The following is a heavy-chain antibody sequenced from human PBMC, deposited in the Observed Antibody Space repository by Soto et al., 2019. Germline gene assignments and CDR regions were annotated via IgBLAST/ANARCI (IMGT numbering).Heavy chain of an antibody. CDR1: GGSFSGYY. D-gene: IGHD3-10*01. CDR3: ARGLSGAFGDY. V-gene: IGHV4-34*01. Sequence: GGSFSGYYWSWIRQPPGKGLEWIGEIHHSGSTNYNPSLKSRVTISVDTSKNQFSLKLSSVTAADTAVYYCARGLSGAFGDYWGQGTLVTVSS. CDR2: IHHSGST. J-gene: IGHJ4*02.